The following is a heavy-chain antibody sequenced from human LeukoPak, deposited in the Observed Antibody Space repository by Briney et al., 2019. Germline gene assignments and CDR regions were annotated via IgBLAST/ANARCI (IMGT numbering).Heavy chain of an antibody. Sequence: SGTLSLTRTVSGGSISSGSYYWSWIRQPAGKGLEWIGRIYTSGSTNYNPSLKSRVTISVDTSKNQFSLKLSSVTAADTAVYYCARDRDAFDIWGQGTMVAVSS. CDR1: GGSISSGSYY. J-gene: IGHJ3*02. CDR2: IYTSGST. CDR3: ARDRDAFDI. V-gene: IGHV4-61*02.